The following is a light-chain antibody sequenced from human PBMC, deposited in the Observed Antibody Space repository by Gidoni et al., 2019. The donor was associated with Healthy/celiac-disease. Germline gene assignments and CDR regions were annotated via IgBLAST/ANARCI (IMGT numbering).Light chain of an antibody. J-gene: IGKJ3*01. CDR3: QQYGSSHT. CDR1: QSVSSSY. CDR2: GAS. Sequence: EIVLTQSPGTLSLSPGERATLSCSASQSVSSSYLAWYQQKPGQAPRLLIYGASSRATGIPDRFSGSGSGTDFTLTISRLEPEDFAVYYCQQYGSSHTFGPGTKVDIK. V-gene: IGKV3-20*01.